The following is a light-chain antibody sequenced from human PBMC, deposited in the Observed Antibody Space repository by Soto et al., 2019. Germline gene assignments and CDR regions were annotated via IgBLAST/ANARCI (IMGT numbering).Light chain of an antibody. CDR1: SSDVGSYNL. Sequence: QSVLTQPASVSGSPGQSITISCTGTSSDVGSYNLVSWCQQHPGKAPKLMIYEGSKRPSGVSNRFSGSKSGNTASLTISGLQAEDEADYYCCSNAGSGTWVFGGGTKLTVL. CDR3: CSNAGSGTWV. CDR2: EGS. J-gene: IGLJ3*02. V-gene: IGLV2-23*01.